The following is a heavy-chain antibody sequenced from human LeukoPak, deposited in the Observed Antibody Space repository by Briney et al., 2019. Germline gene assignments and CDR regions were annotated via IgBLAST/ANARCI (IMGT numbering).Heavy chain of an antibody. CDR1: GYTFTGYY. D-gene: IGHD4-11*01. V-gene: IGHV1-2*02. CDR2: INPNSGGT. CDR3: ATSPRQTTVIRGGVYY. J-gene: IGHJ4*02. Sequence: GASVKVSCKASGYTFTGYYMHWVRQAPGQGLEWMGWINPNSGGTNYAQKFQGRVTMTRDTSISTGYMEMSRVRSDDTAVYYCATSPRQTTVIRGGVYYWGQGTLVTVSS.